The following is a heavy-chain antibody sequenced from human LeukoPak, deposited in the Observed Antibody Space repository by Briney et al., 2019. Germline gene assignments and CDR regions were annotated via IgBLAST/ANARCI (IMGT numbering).Heavy chain of an antibody. D-gene: IGHD2-2*01. CDR1: GFTFSSYG. CDR3: AKDLLSTSASPDNDY. J-gene: IGHJ4*02. V-gene: IGHV3-30*18. CDR2: ISYDGSNK. Sequence: GRSLRLSCAASGFTFSSYGMHWVRQAPGKGLEWVAVISYDGSNKYYADSVKGRFTISRDNSKNTLYLQMNSLRAEDTAVYYCAKDLLSTSASPDNDYWGQGTRVTVSS.